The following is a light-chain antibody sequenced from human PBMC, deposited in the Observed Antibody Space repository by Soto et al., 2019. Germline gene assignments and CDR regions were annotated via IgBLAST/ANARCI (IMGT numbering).Light chain of an antibody. CDR3: ISYTDRQSYL. V-gene: IGLV2-11*01. CDR1: SSDVGGYNY. Sequence: QSVLTQPRSVSGSPGQSVTISCTGTSSDVGGYNYVSWYQQHPGKAPKLMIYDVSKRPSGVPDRFSGSKSGISASLTISGLQTEDEADYYCISYTDRQSYLFGTGTKVTVL. CDR2: DVS. J-gene: IGLJ1*01.